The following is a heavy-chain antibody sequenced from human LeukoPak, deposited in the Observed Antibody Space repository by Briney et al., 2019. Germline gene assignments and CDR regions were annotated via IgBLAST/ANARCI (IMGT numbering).Heavy chain of an antibody. CDR3: AIQSAYSSSLGVFDY. V-gene: IGHV1-18*04. D-gene: IGHD6-6*01. CDR2: ISAYNGNT. CDR1: GNTLNTYA. Sequence: ASVQVSCKASGNTLNTYAITWVRQAPGEGLEWMGWISAYNGNTNYAQKLQGRVTMTTDTSTSTAYMELRSLRSDDTAVYYCAIQSAYSSSLGVFDYWGQGTLVTVSS. J-gene: IGHJ4*02.